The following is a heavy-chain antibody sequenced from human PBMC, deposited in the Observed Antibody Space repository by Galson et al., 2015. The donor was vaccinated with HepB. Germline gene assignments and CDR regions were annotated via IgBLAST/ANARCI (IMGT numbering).Heavy chain of an antibody. V-gene: IGHV3-23*01. CDR2: IDGPTTNT. CDR3: ATKGGSCGGDCSSVHAFDI. Sequence: SLRLSCAASGFTFRNYAMIWGRQSPERGLEWLSTIDGPTTNTHYAESVRGRFTISRDNSKNTAYLQMNSLRAEDTAVYYCATKGGSCGGDCSSVHAFDIWGQGTLVTVSS. D-gene: IGHD2-21*02. J-gene: IGHJ3*02. CDR1: GFTFRNYA.